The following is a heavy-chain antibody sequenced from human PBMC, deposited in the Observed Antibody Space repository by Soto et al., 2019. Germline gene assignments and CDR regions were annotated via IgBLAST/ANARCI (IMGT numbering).Heavy chain of an antibody. V-gene: IGHV4-59*01. CDR3: ARAPRGNYGYPYYFDY. J-gene: IGHJ4*02. CDR2: IYYSGST. D-gene: IGHD1-7*01. Sequence: SETLSLTCTVSGGSISSYYWSWIRQPPGKGLEWIGYIYYSGSTNYNPSLKSRVTISVDTSKNQFSLKLSSVTAADTAVYYCARAPRGNYGYPYYFDYCGQGTLVTVSS. CDR1: GGSISSYY.